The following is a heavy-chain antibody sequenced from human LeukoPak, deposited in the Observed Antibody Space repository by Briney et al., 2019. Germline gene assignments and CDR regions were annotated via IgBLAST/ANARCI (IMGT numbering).Heavy chain of an antibody. CDR3: ARGPPGATRTYGMDV. CDR1: GGTFSTYS. CDR2: NIPILVTT. D-gene: IGHD5-12*01. Sequence: SLKVCCKASGGTFSTYSITWVRQAPGQGLEWMRRNIPILVTTHYAQKFQGRVTITADKSTTTAYMELNNLKSEDTAVYYCARGPPGATRTYGMDVWGQGTTVTVSS. J-gene: IGHJ6*02. V-gene: IGHV1-69*08.